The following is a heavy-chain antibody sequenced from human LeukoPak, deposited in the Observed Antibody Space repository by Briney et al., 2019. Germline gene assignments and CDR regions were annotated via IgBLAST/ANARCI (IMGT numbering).Heavy chain of an antibody. J-gene: IGHJ4*02. CDR3: ARGRCSGGSCYNERLDY. D-gene: IGHD2-15*01. CDR1: GGSFSGYY. Sequence: SETLSLTCAVYGGSFSGYYWSWIRQPPGKGLEWIGEINHSGSTNYNPSLKSRVTISVDTSKNQFSLKLSSATAADTAVYYCARGRCSGGSCYNERLDYWGQGTLVTVSS. CDR2: INHSGST. V-gene: IGHV4-34*01.